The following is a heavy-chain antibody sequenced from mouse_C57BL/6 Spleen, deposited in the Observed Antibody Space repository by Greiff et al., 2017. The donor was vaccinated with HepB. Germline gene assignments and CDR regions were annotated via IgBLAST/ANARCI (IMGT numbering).Heavy chain of an antibody. CDR3: ARGTDYYAMDY. D-gene: IGHD4-1*01. CDR1: GYTFTTYP. J-gene: IGHJ4*01. Sequence: QVQLKQSGAELVKPGASVKISCQASGYTFTTYPIEWMKQNHGKSLEGIGNFHSYNDDTKYNEKFKGKATLTVEKSSSTVYLELSRLTSDDSAVYYCARGTDYYAMDYWGQGTSVTVSS. V-gene: IGHV1-47*01. CDR2: FHSYNDDT.